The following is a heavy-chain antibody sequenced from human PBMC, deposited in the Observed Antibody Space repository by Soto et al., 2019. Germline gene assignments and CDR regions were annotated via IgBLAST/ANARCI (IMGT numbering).Heavy chain of an antibody. J-gene: IGHJ4*02. CDR2: INAGNGNT. Sequence: ASVKVSCKASGYTFTSYAMHWVRQAPGQRLEWMGWINAGNGNTKYSQKFQGRVTITRDTSASTAYMELSSLRSEDTAVYYCAVGRRGYCSGGSRPYFAYWGQGTLVTVSS. V-gene: IGHV1-3*01. CDR3: AVGRRGYCSGGSRPYFAY. D-gene: IGHD2-15*01. CDR1: GYTFTSYA.